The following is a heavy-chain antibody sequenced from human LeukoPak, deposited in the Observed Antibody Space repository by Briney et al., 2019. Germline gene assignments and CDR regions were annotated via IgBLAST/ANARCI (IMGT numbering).Heavy chain of an antibody. CDR3: ARVRDDSSGYPPYYYYGMDV. CDR1: GGSISSYY. V-gene: IGHV4-59*01. D-gene: IGHD3-22*01. Sequence: SETLSLTCTVSGGSISSYYWSWIRQPPGKGLEWIGYIYYSGSTNYNPSLKSRVTISVDTSKNQFSLKLSSVTAADTAVYYCARVRDDSSGYPPYYYYGMDVWGQGTTVTVSS. J-gene: IGHJ6*02. CDR2: IYYSGST.